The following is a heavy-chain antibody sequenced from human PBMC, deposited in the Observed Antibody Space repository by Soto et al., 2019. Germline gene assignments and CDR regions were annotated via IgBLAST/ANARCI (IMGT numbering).Heavy chain of an antibody. V-gene: IGHV3-23*01. J-gene: IGHJ6*02. CDR1: GFTFSSHA. CDR3: VKAGGSTWDYGMDV. CDR2: ISGGGDSA. D-gene: IGHD2-2*01. Sequence: EVQLLESGGGLVQPGGSLRLSCEASGFTFSSHAMSWVRQAPGKGLEWVSAISGGGDSAYHADSVKGRFTISRDNSKNTLFLQMNSLRVEDTALYYCVKAGGSTWDYGMDVWGQGTTVTVSS.